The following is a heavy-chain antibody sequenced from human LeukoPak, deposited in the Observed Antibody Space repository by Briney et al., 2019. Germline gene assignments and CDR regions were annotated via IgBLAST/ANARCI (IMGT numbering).Heavy chain of an antibody. CDR1: GYTFTGHY. CDR2: INPNSGGT. D-gene: IGHD6-19*01. CDR3: ARDLSVAEAGMGDWFDP. V-gene: IGHV1-2*04. Sequence: ASVKVSCKASGYTFTGHYMHWVRQAPGQGLEWMGWINPNSGGTNYAQKFQGWVTMTRDTSISTAYMELSRLRSDDTAVYYCARDLSVAEAGMGDWFDPWGQGTLVTVSS. J-gene: IGHJ5*02.